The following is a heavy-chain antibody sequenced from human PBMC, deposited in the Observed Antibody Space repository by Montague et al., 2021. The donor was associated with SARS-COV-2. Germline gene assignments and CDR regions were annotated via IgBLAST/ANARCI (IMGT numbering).Heavy chain of an antibody. CDR3: AKTLTSRSAFDY. D-gene: IGHD1-1*01. V-gene: IGHV3-23*01. J-gene: IGHJ4*02. Sequence: SLRLSCAASGFTFSDYAMAWVRQAPGKELEWVSAISGSSRSTYSGDSVKGRFTISRDNSKNMVYLHLNNLGAEDTAIYHCAKTLTSRSAFDYWGPGTLVTVSS. CDR1: GFTFSDYA. CDR2: ISGSSRST.